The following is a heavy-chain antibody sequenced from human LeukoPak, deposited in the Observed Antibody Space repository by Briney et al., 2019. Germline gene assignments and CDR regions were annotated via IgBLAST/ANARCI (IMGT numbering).Heavy chain of an antibody. CDR3: ARHRRGSGWYLDY. CDR1: GGSISSYY. J-gene: IGHJ4*02. V-gene: IGHV4-59*08. CDR2: IYYSGST. D-gene: IGHD6-19*01. Sequence: PSETLSLTCTVSGGSISSYYWSWIRQPPGKGLECIGYIYYSGSTNYNPSLKSRVTMSVDTSMNQLSLNLSSVTAADTAVYYCARHRRGSGWYLDYWGQGALVTVSS.